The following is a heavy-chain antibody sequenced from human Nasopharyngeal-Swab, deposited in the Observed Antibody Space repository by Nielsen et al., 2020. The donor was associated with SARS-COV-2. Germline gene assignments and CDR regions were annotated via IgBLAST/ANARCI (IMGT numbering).Heavy chain of an antibody. V-gene: IGHV4-39*01. CDR3: ARQDYYDRGFDY. CDR2: IYYSGRT. D-gene: IGHD3-22*01. Sequence: WIRQPPGKGLEWIGSIYYSGRTYYNPSLKSRVTISVDTSKNQFSLKLSSVTAADTAVYYCARQDYYDRGFDYWGQGTLVTVSS. J-gene: IGHJ4*02.